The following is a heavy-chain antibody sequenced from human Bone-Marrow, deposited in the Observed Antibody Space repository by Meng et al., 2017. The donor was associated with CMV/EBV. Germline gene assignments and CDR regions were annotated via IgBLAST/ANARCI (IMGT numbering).Heavy chain of an antibody. CDR1: GYTFTSYY. CDR2: INPSGGST. Sequence: ASVKVSCKASGYTFTSYYMHWVRQAPGQGLEWMGIINPSGGSTSYAQKFQGRVTMTRDTSTSTVYTELSSLRSEDTAVYYCARDGIAAANYYYGMDVWGQGTTVTVSS. J-gene: IGHJ6*02. V-gene: IGHV1-46*01. CDR3: ARDGIAAANYYYGMDV. D-gene: IGHD6-13*01.